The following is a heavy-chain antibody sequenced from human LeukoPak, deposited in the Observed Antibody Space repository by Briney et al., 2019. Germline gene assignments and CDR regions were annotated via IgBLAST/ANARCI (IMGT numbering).Heavy chain of an antibody. J-gene: IGHJ5*02. CDR2: ISYDGSNK. CDR1: GFTFSNYG. CDR3: ARDGIQPGPSSKFDP. Sequence: GGSLRLSCAASGFTFSNYGMHWVRQAPGKGLEWVAVISYDGSNKYYADSVKGRFTISRDNSKNTLYLQMNSLRAEDTAAYYCARDGIQPGPSSKFDPWGQGTLVTVSS. V-gene: IGHV3-30*03. D-gene: IGHD5-18*01.